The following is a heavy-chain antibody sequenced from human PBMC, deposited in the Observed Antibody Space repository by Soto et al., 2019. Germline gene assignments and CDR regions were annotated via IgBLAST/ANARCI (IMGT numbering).Heavy chain of an antibody. D-gene: IGHD3-22*01. CDR3: ARDMIIGGGFDY. CDR1: GFTFSSYE. Sequence: GGSLRLSCAASGFTFSSYEMNWVRQAPGKGLEWVSYISSSGSTIYYADSVKGRFTISRDNAKNSLYLQMNSLRAEDTAVYYCARDMIIGGGFDYWGQGTLVTVSS. V-gene: IGHV3-48*03. CDR2: ISSSGSTI. J-gene: IGHJ4*02.